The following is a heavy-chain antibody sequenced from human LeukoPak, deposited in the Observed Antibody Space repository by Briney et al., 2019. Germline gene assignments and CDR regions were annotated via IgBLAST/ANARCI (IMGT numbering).Heavy chain of an antibody. D-gene: IGHD3-10*01. Sequence: GESLRLSCAASGFTFSSYSMNWVRQAPGKGLEWVSSISARSDYIYYADSVKGRFTISRDNPKKSLYLQMNSLRAEDTAVYYCARDGLWFGELLPAFYFDYWGQGTLVTVSS. CDR2: ISARSDYI. V-gene: IGHV3-21*01. CDR3: ARDGLWFGELLPAFYFDY. CDR1: GFTFSSYS. J-gene: IGHJ4*02.